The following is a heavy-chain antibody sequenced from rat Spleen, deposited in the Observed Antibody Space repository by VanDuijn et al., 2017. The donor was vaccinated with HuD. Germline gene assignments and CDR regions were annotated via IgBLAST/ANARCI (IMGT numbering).Heavy chain of an antibody. J-gene: IGHJ3*01. CDR3: ATSNWDCFDY. V-gene: IGHV5-29*01. CDR2: ISYDGSST. Sequence: EVQLVESGGGLVQPGRSLKLSCVASGFTFSNYWMYWVRQAPGKGLEWVATISYDGSSTYYRDSVKGRFTFSRDNAKSTLYLQLDSLRSEDTATYYCATSNWDCFDYWGQGTLVTVSS. D-gene: IGHD5-1*01. CDR1: GFTFSNYW.